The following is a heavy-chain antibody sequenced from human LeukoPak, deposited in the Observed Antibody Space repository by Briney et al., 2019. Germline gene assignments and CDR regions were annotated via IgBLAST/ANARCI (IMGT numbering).Heavy chain of an antibody. CDR3: ASLKGYGSGRE. J-gene: IGHJ4*02. CDR2: INHSGST. Sequence: PSETLSLTCAVYGGSFSGYYWSWIRQPPGKGLEWIGEINHSGSTNYNPSLKSRVTISVDTSKNQFSLKLSSVTAADTAVYYCASLKGYGSGREWGQGTLVTVSS. V-gene: IGHV4-34*01. CDR1: GGSFSGYY. D-gene: IGHD3-10*01.